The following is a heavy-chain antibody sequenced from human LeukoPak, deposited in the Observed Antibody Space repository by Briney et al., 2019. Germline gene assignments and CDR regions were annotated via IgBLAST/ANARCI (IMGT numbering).Heavy chain of an antibody. J-gene: IGHJ4*02. CDR1: GGSISSSSYY. Sequence: SEALSLTCTVSGGSISSSSYYWGWIRQPPGKGLEWIGSIYYSGSTYYNPSLKSRVTISVDTSKNQFSLKLSSVTAADTAVYYCARHRPGGVTTIIAIRGRYYFHYWVQGTLVTVSS. D-gene: IGHD3-22*01. CDR2: IYYSGST. V-gene: IGHV4-39*01. CDR3: ARHRPGGVTTIIAIRGRYYFHY.